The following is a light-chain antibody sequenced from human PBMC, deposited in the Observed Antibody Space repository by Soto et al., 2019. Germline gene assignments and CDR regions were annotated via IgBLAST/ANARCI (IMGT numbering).Light chain of an antibody. Sequence: EIVLTQSPGTLSLSPGERATLSCRASQSVSSTYLAWYQQTPGQAPRLLIYGASSRATGIPDRFSGSGSGTDLTLTISRLEPEVFAVYYCQHYGSLVLTFGGGTKVEIK. CDR2: GAS. V-gene: IGKV3-20*01. J-gene: IGKJ4*01. CDR3: QHYGSLVLT. CDR1: QSVSSTY.